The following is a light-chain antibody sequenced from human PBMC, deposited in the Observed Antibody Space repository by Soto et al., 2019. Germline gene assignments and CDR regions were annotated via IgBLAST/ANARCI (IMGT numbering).Light chain of an antibody. CDR3: QQYGNSPWT. CDR2: STS. J-gene: IGKJ1*01. Sequence: ELVLTQSPGTLSLSPGERGTLSCRASQRIGSSNVAWYQQKPDPAPRLLIYSTSSRATVIPDRISGSGSGTDFTLTSSRLEPEDFAVYYCQQYGNSPWTFGQGTKVDIK. V-gene: IGKV3-20*01. CDR1: QRIGSSN.